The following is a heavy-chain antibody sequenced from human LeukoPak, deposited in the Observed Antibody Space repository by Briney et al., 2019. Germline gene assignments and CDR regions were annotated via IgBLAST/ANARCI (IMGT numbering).Heavy chain of an antibody. CDR3: ARVLEWELHPLDY. CDR2: IYYSGST. CDR1: GGSISSGDYY. J-gene: IGHJ4*02. V-gene: IGHV4-30-4*08. D-gene: IGHD1-26*01. Sequence: SETLSLTCTVSGGSISSGDYYWSWIRQPPGKGLEWIGYIYYSGSTYYNPSLKSRVTISVDTSKNQFSLKLSSVTAADTAVYYCARVLEWELHPLDYWGQGTLVTVSS.